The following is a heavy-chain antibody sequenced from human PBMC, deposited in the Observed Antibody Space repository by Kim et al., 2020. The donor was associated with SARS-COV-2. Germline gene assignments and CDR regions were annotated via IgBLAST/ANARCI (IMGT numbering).Heavy chain of an antibody. J-gene: IGHJ2*01. CDR2: IYYSGST. D-gene: IGHD4-17*01. CDR1: GGSISSYY. V-gene: IGHV4-59*01. Sequence: SETLSLTCTVSGGSISSYYWSWIRQPPGKGLEWIGYIYYSGSTNYNPSLKSRVTISVDTSKNQFSLKLSSVTAADTAVYYCARVPLSGVTRFYWYFDLWGRGALVTVSS. CDR3: ARVPLSGVTRFYWYFDL.